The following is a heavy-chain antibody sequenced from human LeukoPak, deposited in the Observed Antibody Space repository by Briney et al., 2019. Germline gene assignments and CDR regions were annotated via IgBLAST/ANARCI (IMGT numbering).Heavy chain of an antibody. J-gene: IGHJ4*02. CDR2: IYYSGST. CDR3: ARSSDIAVAGTFSF. Sequence: SETLSLTCTVSGGSLSSSSYYWGWIRQPPGKGLEWIGSIYYSGSTYYNPSLKSRVTISVDTSKNQFSLKLSSVTAADTAEYYCARSSDIAVAGTFSFWGQGTLVTVSS. CDR1: GGSLSSSSYY. D-gene: IGHD6-19*01. V-gene: IGHV4-39*01.